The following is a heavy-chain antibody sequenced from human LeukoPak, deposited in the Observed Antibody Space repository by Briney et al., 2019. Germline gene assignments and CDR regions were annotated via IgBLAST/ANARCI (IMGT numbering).Heavy chain of an antibody. V-gene: IGHV1-18*01. CDR2: ISAYNGNT. CDR1: GYTFTSYA. D-gene: IGHD6-13*01. Sequence: GASVKVSCKASGYTFTSYAMNWVRQAPGQGLEWMGWISAYNGNTNYAQKLQGRVTMTTDTSTSTAYMELRSLRSDDTAVYYCARDGNSAAAGPFDYWGQGTLVTVSS. J-gene: IGHJ4*02. CDR3: ARDGNSAAAGPFDY.